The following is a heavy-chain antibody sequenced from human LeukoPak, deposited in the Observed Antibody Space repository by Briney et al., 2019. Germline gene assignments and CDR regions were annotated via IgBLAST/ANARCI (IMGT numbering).Heavy chain of an antibody. V-gene: IGHV3-49*04. D-gene: IGHD3-3*01. CDR1: GFTFGDYA. J-gene: IGHJ4*02. Sequence: GGSLRLSCTASGFTFGDYAMSWVRQAPGKGLEWVGFIRSKAYGGTTEYAASVKGRFTIPRDDSKSIAYLQMNSLKTEDTAVYYCTRDEELYYDFWSGYYGAPVDYFDYWGQGTLVTVSS. CDR2: IRSKAYGGTT. CDR3: TRDEELYYDFWSGYYGAPVDYFDY.